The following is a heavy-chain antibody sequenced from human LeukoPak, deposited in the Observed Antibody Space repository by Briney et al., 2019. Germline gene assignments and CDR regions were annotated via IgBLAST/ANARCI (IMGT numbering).Heavy chain of an antibody. CDR3: ARGDYYDSSGYYYHYNWFDP. D-gene: IGHD3-22*01. CDR2: ISGSGGRT. V-gene: IGHV3-23*01. Sequence: PGGSLRLSCAASGFTFSSYAMSWVRQAPGKGLEWVSVISGSGGRTYYADSVKGRFTISRDNSKNTLYLQMNSLRAEDTAVYYCARGDYYDSSGYYYHYNWFDPWGQGTLVTVSS. CDR1: GFTFSSYA. J-gene: IGHJ5*02.